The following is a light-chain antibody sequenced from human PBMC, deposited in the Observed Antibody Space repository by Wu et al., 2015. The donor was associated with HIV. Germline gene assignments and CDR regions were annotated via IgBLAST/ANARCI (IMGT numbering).Light chain of an antibody. Sequence: EIVMTQSPATLSVSPGEGVTLSCRASQSVSSYLAWYQQTPGQAPRLLIYGASTRATGVPARFSGSGSGTQFTLTITNVQSADSAVYYCQQYNNWPPYSFGQGTQAGDQT. J-gene: IGKJ2*03. CDR1: QSVSSY. CDR2: GAS. V-gene: IGKV3-15*01. CDR3: QQYNNWPPYS.